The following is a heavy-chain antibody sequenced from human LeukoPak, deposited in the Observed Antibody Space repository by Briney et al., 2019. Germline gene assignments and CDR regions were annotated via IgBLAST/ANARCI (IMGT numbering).Heavy chain of an antibody. CDR2: MNPNSGDT. V-gene: IGHV1-8*01. CDR3: ASRTDYDFWSGYSADY. D-gene: IGHD3-3*01. Sequence: SVKVSCKASGYTFTTYDITWVRQATGQGLEWMGWMNPNSGDTAYAQKFQGRVAMTRDTSINTAYMELSSLRSEDTAVYYCASRTDYDFWSGYSADYWGQGTLVTVSS. CDR1: GYTFTTYD. J-gene: IGHJ4*02.